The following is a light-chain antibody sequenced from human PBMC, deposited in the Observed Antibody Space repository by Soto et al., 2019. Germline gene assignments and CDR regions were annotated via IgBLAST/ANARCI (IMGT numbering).Light chain of an antibody. CDR3: QQRSSWPWT. CDR2: DAS. V-gene: IGKV3-11*01. CDR1: QRISGY. Sequence: EIVLTQSPSTLSLSHGERATLTCRASQRISGYLAWYQQKPGQAPRLLIYDASNRATGIPVRFSGSGSGTDYTLTITNVEHEYFAIYYCQQRSSWPWTFAQGTNVDIK. J-gene: IGKJ1*01.